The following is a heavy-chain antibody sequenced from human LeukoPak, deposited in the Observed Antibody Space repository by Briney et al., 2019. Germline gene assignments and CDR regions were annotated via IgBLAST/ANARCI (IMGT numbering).Heavy chain of an antibody. CDR2: ISSSGSTI. V-gene: IGHV3-11*04. CDR3: ARGPPDCSSTSCYAFDAFDI. J-gene: IGHJ3*02. CDR1: GFTFSDYY. D-gene: IGHD2-2*01. Sequence: GGSLRLSCAASGFTFSDYYMSWIRQAPGKGLEWASYISSSGSTIYYADSVKGRFTISRDNAQNSLYLQMNSLRAEDTAVYYCARGPPDCSSTSCYAFDAFDIWGQGTMVTVSS.